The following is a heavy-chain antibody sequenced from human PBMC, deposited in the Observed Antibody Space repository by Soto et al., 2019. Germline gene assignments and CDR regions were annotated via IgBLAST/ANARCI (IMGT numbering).Heavy chain of an antibody. J-gene: IGHJ5*02. Sequence: SVKVSCKASGGTFSSYAISWVRQAPGQGLEWMGGIIPIFGTANYAQKFQGRVTITADESTSTAYMELRSLRSEDTAVYYCARADLGYCSSTSCYSLVSWFDPWGQGTLVTVSS. CDR2: IIPIFGTA. V-gene: IGHV1-69*13. CDR3: ARADLGYCSSTSCYSLVSWFDP. D-gene: IGHD2-2*01. CDR1: GGTFSSYA.